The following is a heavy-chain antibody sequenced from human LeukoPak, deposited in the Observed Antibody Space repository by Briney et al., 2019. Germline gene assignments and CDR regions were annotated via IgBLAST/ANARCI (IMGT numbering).Heavy chain of an antibody. Sequence: ASVKVSCKASGYTFTGYYMHWVRQAPGQGLEWMGWIKPKSGGTNYAQKFQGRVTMTRDTSISTAYMELSRLRSDDTAVYYCARAVARFRFDYWGQGTLVTVSS. D-gene: IGHD3-3*01. V-gene: IGHV1-2*02. CDR3: ARAVARFRFDY. CDR1: GYTFTGYY. J-gene: IGHJ4*02. CDR2: IKPKSGGT.